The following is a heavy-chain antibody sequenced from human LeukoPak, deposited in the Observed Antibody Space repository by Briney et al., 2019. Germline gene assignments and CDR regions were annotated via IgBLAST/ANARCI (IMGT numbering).Heavy chain of an antibody. Sequence: ASVKVSCKASGYTFTSYYMHWVRQAPGQGLEWMGIINPSGGSTSCAQKFQGRVTMTRDTSTSTVYMELSSLRSEDTAVYYCARDHDAYCGGDCYHDYWGQGTLVTVSS. CDR2: INPSGGST. D-gene: IGHD2-21*02. J-gene: IGHJ4*02. V-gene: IGHV1-46*01. CDR3: ARDHDAYCGGDCYHDY. CDR1: GYTFTSYY.